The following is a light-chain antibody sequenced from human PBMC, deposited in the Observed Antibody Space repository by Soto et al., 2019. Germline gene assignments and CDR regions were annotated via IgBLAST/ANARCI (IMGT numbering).Light chain of an antibody. J-gene: IGKJ4*01. CDR1: QSVSSSY. CDR2: GAS. Sequence: EIVLTPSPGTLSLSPGERATLSCRASQSVSSSYLAWYQQKPGQAPRLLIYGASSRATGIPDRFSGRGSGTDFTLTISRLEPEDFAVFYCQQYGSSPPITFGGGTKVDI. V-gene: IGKV3-20*01. CDR3: QQYGSSPPIT.